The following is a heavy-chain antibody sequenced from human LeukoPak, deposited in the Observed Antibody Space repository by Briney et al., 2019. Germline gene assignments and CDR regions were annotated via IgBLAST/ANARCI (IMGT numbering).Heavy chain of an antibody. Sequence: GGSLRLSCAASEFTFSSYSMNWVRQAPGKGLEWVSYITNSGNSKSYADSVKGRFTISRDNAKNSLYLQMNSLRAEDTAVYYCAISITPTEHFQQWGQGTLVTVSS. CDR3: AISITPTEHFQQ. CDR1: EFTFSSYS. V-gene: IGHV3-48*04. J-gene: IGHJ1*01. CDR2: ITNSGNSK. D-gene: IGHD5-12*01.